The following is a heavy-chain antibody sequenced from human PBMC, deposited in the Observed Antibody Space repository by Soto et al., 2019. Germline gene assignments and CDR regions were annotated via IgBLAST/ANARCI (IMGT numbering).Heavy chain of an antibody. CDR3: ARDRYYGSGTYYNFYSGMDV. CDR1: GGSINSGDYY. V-gene: IGHV4-30-4*01. J-gene: IGHJ6*02. D-gene: IGHD3-10*01. Sequence: NPSETLSLTCTVSGGSINSGDYYWTWVRQPPGKGLEWIGNIFHSGSTYYTPSLQSRVTISLDTSKNHFSRKLSSVTPADTAVYYCARDRYYGSGTYYNFYSGMDVWGQGTTVTVSS. CDR2: IFHSGST.